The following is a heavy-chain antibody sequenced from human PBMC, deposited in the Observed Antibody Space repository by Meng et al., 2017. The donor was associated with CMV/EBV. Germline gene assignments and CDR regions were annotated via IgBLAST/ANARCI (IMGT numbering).Heavy chain of an antibody. CDR1: GFTFSSYS. J-gene: IGHJ4*02. CDR2: ISSSSSYI. Sequence: GESLKISCAASGFTFSSYSMNWVRQAPGKGLERVSSISSSSSYIYYADSVKGRFTISRDNAKNSLYLQMNSLRAEDTAVYYCARDLPLVAVTTDALDYWGQGTLVTSPQ. V-gene: IGHV3-21*01. CDR3: ARDLPLVAVTTDALDY. D-gene: IGHD4-17*01.